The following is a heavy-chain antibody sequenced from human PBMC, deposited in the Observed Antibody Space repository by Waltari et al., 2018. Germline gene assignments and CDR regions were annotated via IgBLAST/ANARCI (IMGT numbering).Heavy chain of an antibody. CDR1: GGSIRRLY. CDR3: ARQWNWGSVHYFDY. J-gene: IGHJ4*02. CDR2: MYYSGST. Sequence: QVQLQESGPGLVKPSETLSLTCTVSGGSIRRLYWSWIRQPPGKGLEWIGYMYYSGSTNYNPSLKSRVTISVDTSKNQFSLKLSSVTAADTAVYYCARQWNWGSVHYFDYWGQGTLVTVSS. D-gene: IGHD7-27*01. V-gene: IGHV4-59*08.